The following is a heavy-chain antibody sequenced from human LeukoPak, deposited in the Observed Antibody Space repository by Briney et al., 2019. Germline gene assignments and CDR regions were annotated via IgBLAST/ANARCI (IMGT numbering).Heavy chain of an antibody. Sequence: SVTVSFEASGGTFSSYAISWVRQAPGQGLEWMGGIIPIFGTANYAQKFQGRVTITADESTSTAYMELSSLRSEDTAVYYCARNAVPDRPFSGMDVWGKGTTVTVSS. CDR1: GGTFSSYA. CDR2: IIPIFGTA. V-gene: IGHV1-69*13. J-gene: IGHJ6*04. D-gene: IGHD2-2*01. CDR3: ARNAVPDRPFSGMDV.